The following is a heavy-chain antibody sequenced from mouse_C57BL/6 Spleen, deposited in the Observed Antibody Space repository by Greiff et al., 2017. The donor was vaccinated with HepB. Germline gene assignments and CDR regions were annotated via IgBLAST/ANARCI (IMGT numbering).Heavy chain of an antibody. V-gene: IGHV3-6*01. D-gene: IGHD2-5*01. CDR3: ASGSNYDFDY. CDR1: GYSITSGYY. J-gene: IGHJ2*01. CDR2: ISYDGSN. Sequence: EVKLLESGPGLVKPSQSLSLTCSVTGYSITSGYYWNWIRQFPGNKLEWMGYISYDGSNNYNPTLKNRISITRDTSKNQFFLKLNSVTTEDTATYYCASGSNYDFDYWGQGTTLTVSS.